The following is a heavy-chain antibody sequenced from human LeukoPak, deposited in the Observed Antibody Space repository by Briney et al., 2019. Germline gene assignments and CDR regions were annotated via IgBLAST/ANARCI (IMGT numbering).Heavy chain of an antibody. J-gene: IGHJ4*02. CDR1: GFTFSSYS. V-gene: IGHV3-21*01. CDR3: ARDSRVAGPFDY. Sequence: GSLRLSCAASGFTFSSYSMNWVRQAPGKGLEWVSSISSSSSYIYYADSVKGRFTISRDNAKNSLYLQMNSLRAEDTAVYYCARDSRVAGPFDYWGQGTLVTVSS. CDR2: ISSSSSYI. D-gene: IGHD6-19*01.